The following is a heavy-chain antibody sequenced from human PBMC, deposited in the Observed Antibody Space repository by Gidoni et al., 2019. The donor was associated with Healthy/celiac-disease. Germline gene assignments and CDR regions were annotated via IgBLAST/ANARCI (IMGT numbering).Heavy chain of an antibody. CDR3: AKESYSSGWTY. CDR1: GFTFSSYA. V-gene: IGHV3-23*01. D-gene: IGHD6-19*01. CDR2: ISGSGGST. J-gene: IGHJ4*02. Sequence: EVQLFESGVGLVQPGVSLRLPCPASGFTFSSYAMSWVRQAPGKGLEWVSAISGSGGSTYYADSVKGRFTISRDNSKNTLYLQMNSLRAEDTAVYYCAKESYSSGWTYWGQGTLVTVSS.